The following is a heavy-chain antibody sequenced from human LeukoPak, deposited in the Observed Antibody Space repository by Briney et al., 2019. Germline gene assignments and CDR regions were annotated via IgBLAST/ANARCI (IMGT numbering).Heavy chain of an antibody. CDR2: INPNSGGT. J-gene: IGHJ4*02. CDR1: GYTFTGYY. D-gene: IGHD3-22*01. Sequence: ASVKVSCKASGYTFTGYYMHWVRQAPGQGLGWMGRINPNSGGTNYAQKFQGRVTMTRDTSISTAYMELSRLRSDDTAVYYCARDTYYYDSSGYSYYFDYWGQGTLVTVSS. V-gene: IGHV1-2*06. CDR3: ARDTYYYDSSGYSYYFDY.